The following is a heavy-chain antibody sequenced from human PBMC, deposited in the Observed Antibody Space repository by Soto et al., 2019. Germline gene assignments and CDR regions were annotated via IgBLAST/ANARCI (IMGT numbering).Heavy chain of an antibody. CDR3: ARATYYDFWSSLTTSTKWFDP. J-gene: IGHJ5*02. V-gene: IGHV4-34*01. CDR1: GGSFSGYY. D-gene: IGHD3-3*01. CDR2: INHSGST. Sequence: SETLSLTCAVYGGSFSGYYWSWIRQPPGKGLEWIGEINHSGSTNYNPSLKSRVTISVDASKNQFSLKLSSVTAADTAVYYCARATYYDFWSSLTTSTKWFDPWGQGTLVTVSS.